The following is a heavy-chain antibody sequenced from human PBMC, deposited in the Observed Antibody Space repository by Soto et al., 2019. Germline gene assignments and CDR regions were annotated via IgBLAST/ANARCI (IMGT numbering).Heavy chain of an antibody. V-gene: IGHV4-31*03. CDR1: GGSISRGGYY. CDR2: IYYSGST. D-gene: IGHD3-9*01. J-gene: IGHJ4*02. CDR3: ARGVRFFDWLDLFDY. Sequence: QVQLQESGPGLVKPSQTLSLTCTVSGGSISRGGYYWSWIRQHPGKGLEWIGNIYYSGSTYSNPSLKSRITISVDTSKNQSSLKLSSVTAADTAVYYCARGVRFFDWLDLFDYWGQGTPVTVSS.